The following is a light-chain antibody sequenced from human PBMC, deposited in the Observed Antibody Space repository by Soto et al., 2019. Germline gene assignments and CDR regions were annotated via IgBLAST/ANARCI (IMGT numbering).Light chain of an antibody. V-gene: IGLV1-40*01. J-gene: IGLJ1*01. Sequence: QLVLTQPPSVSGAPGLRVTISCTGSSSNIGAGYDVHWYQQLPGTAPKLLIYGNSNRPSGVPDRFSGSKSGTSASLAITGLQAEDEADYYCQSYDSSLSGPYVFGTGTKVTVL. CDR1: SSNIGAGYD. CDR2: GNS. CDR3: QSYDSSLSGPYV.